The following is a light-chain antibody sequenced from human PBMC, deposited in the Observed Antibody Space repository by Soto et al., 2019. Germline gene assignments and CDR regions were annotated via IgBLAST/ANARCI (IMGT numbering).Light chain of an antibody. Sequence: ELVLTQSPATLSLSPGERATLSCRASQSVSTYLAWYQQKPGQAPRLLIYDTSNRATGIPARFSGSGSGTDFTLTVSSLEPEDFAVYYCQQRTNWGYTFGQGTKLEI. V-gene: IGKV3-11*01. CDR1: QSVSTY. CDR2: DTS. J-gene: IGKJ2*01. CDR3: QQRTNWGYT.